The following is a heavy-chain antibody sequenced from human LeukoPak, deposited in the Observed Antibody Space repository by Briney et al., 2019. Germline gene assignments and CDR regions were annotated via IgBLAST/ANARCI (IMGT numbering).Heavy chain of an antibody. V-gene: IGHV4-59*08. CDR1: GGSISSYY. D-gene: IGHD6-19*01. CDR2: IYYSGST. J-gene: IGHJ4*02. CDR3: ARQYSSGRLDY. Sequence: SETLSLTCTVSGGSISSYYWSWIRQPPGKGLEWIGYIYYSGSTNYNPSLKSRVTISVDTSKNQFSLKLSSVTAADTAMYYCARQYSSGRLDYWGQGTLVTVSS.